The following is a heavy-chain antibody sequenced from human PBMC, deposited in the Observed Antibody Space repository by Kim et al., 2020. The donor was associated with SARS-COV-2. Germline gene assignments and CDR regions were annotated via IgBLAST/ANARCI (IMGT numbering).Heavy chain of an antibody. CDR2: IYYSGST. D-gene: IGHD6-19*01. CDR3: ARQQGSLEVAGTWLDP. CDR1: GGSISSYY. J-gene: IGHJ5*02. Sequence: SETLSLTCTVSGGSISSYYWSWIRQPPGKGLEWIGSIYYSGSTNYNHSLKRRVTISVDTSKNQFSLKLSSVTAADTAVYYCARQQGSLEVAGTWLDPWGQGTLVTVSS. V-gene: IGHV4-59*08.